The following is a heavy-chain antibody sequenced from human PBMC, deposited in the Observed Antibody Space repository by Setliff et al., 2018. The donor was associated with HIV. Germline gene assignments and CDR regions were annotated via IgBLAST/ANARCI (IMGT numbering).Heavy chain of an antibody. Sequence: GGSLRLSCAASGFTFSSYGMHWVRQAPGKGLEWVAVIWYDGSNKYYADSVKGRFTISRDNSKNTLYLQMNSLRAEDTALYYCAREGGYCSGGNCYSHYLDYWGQGTLVTVSS. D-gene: IGHD2-15*01. CDR3: AREGGYCSGGNCYSHYLDY. CDR1: GFTFSSYG. V-gene: IGHV3-33*01. J-gene: IGHJ4*02. CDR2: IWYDGSNK.